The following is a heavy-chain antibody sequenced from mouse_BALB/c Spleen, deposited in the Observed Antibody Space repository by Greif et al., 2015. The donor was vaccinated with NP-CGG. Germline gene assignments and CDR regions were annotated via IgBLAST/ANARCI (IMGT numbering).Heavy chain of an antibody. V-gene: IGHV1-20*02. CDR3: ARGGYYAIDY. Sequence: EVQLQESGPEVVKPGASVKISCKASGYSFTDYFMNWVMQSHGKSLDWIGRINPYNGETFYNQKFKGKATLTVDKSSTTAHMELRSLASEDSAVYYCARGGYYAIDYWGQGTSVTVSS. J-gene: IGHJ4*01. CDR2: INPYNGET. CDR1: GYSFTDYF.